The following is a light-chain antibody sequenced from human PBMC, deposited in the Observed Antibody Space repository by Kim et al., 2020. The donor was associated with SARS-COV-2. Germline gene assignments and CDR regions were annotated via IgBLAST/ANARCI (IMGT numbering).Light chain of an antibody. Sequence: GQRVTISCSGSSSNIGSNVVNRYQQLPGTAPKLLMYSNDYRPSGVPDRFSGSKSGTSASLAISGLQSEDEADYYCAAWDDSLKGSVFGGGTQLTVL. CDR1: SSNIGSNV. CDR2: SND. J-gene: IGLJ3*02. V-gene: IGLV1-44*01. CDR3: AAWDDSLKGSV.